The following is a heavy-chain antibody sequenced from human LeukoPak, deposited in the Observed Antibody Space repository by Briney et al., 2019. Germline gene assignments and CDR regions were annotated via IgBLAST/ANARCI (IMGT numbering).Heavy chain of an antibody. CDR2: IYPGDSDT. V-gene: IGHV5-51*01. CDR3: ARRGYCSGGSCLFNWFDP. D-gene: IGHD2-15*01. CDR1: GYRFTSYW. Sequence: GESLKISCKGSGYRFTSYWIGWVRQMPGKGLEWMGIIYPGDSDTRYSPSFQGQVTISADKSISTAYLQWSSLKASDTAMYYCARRGYCSGGSCLFNWFDPWGQGTLVTVSS. J-gene: IGHJ5*02.